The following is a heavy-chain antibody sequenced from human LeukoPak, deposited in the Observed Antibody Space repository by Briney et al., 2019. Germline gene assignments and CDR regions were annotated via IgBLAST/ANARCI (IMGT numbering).Heavy chain of an antibody. CDR1: GFTVSSNY. J-gene: IGHJ3*02. Sequence: PGGSLRLSCAASGFTVSSNYMSWVRQAPGKGLEWVSVIYSGGSTYYADSVKGRFTISRHNSKNTLYLQMNSLRAEDTAVYYCASGLRDIVVVPAAPSRAFDIWGQGTMVTVSS. D-gene: IGHD2-2*01. CDR2: IYSGGST. V-gene: IGHV3-53*04. CDR3: ASGLRDIVVVPAAPSRAFDI.